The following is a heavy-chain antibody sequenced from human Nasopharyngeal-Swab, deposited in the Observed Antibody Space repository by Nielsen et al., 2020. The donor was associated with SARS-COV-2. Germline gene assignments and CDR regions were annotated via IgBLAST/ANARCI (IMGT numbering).Heavy chain of an antibody. Sequence: SETLSLTCTVSGGSISSYYWSWIRQPPGKGLEWIGYIYYSGSTNYNPSLKSRVTISVDTSKNQFSLKLSSVTAADTAVYYCARIAVAALNDWYFDLWARGTLVTVSS. CDR3: ARIAVAALNDWYFDL. V-gene: IGHV4-59*01. CDR2: IYYSGST. CDR1: GGSISSYY. D-gene: IGHD6-19*01. J-gene: IGHJ2*01.